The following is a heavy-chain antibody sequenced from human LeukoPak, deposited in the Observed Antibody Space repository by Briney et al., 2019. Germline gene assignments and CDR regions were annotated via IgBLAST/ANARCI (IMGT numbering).Heavy chain of an antibody. CDR1: GYTFTSYD. J-gene: IGHJ5*02. CDR3: ARGKPTYYYDSSGYYYWLRFDP. D-gene: IGHD3-22*01. Sequence: ASVKVSCKASGYTFTSYDINWVRHATGQGLECMGWMNPNSGNTGYAQKFQGRVTMTRNTSISTAYMELSSLRSEDTAVYYCARGKPTYYYDSSGYYYWLRFDPWGQGTLVTVSS. CDR2: MNPNSGNT. V-gene: IGHV1-8*01.